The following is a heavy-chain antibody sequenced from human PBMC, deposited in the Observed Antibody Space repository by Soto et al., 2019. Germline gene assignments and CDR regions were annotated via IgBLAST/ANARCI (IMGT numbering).Heavy chain of an antibody. J-gene: IGHJ6*02. V-gene: IGHV6-1*01. Sequence: SQTHSLTPAISGALASSNSAVWNWIRQSPARGLEWLGRTSYRSKWYNDYAVSVYSRITINPDTSKNQYSLQLNSVTPADTAVYYCARDLRGGDYPNYGMDVWGQGTTVTVSS. CDR2: TSYRSKWYN. CDR1: GALASSNSAV. D-gene: IGHD1-26*01. CDR3: ARDLRGGDYPNYGMDV.